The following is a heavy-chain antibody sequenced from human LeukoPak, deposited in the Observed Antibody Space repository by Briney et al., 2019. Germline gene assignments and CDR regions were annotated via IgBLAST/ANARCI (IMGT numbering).Heavy chain of an antibody. Sequence: GASVKVSCKASGYTFTSYGISWVRQASGQGLEWMGWISAYNGNTNYAQKLQGRVTVTTDTSTSTAYMELRSLRSDDTAVYYCARDGLSENYYYYYMDVWGKGTTVTVSS. V-gene: IGHV1-18*01. D-gene: IGHD2/OR15-2a*01. J-gene: IGHJ6*03. CDR2: ISAYNGNT. CDR1: GYTFTSYG. CDR3: ARDGLSENYYYYYMDV.